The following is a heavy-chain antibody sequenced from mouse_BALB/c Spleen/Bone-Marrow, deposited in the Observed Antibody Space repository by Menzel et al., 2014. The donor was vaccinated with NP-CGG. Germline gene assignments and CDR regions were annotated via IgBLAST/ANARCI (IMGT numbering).Heavy chain of an antibody. Sequence: QVQLQQSGAELMKPGASVKISCKATGYTFSSYWIEWVKQRPGHGLEWIGEILPGSGSTNYNEKFKGKATFTADTSSNTAYMQLSSLTSGDSAVYYCARRTMITTGDYWGQGTTLTVSS. CDR3: ARRTMITTGDY. CDR1: GYTFSSYW. D-gene: IGHD2-4*01. J-gene: IGHJ2*01. CDR2: ILPGSGST. V-gene: IGHV1-9*01.